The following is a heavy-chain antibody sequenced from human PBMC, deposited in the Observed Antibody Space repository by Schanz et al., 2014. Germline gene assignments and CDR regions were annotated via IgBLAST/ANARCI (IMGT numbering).Heavy chain of an antibody. CDR1: GGSFSGYF. CDR2: INHSGNN. CDR3: ARVHSTSLERGSHYYMDV. D-gene: IGHD2-2*01. V-gene: IGHV4-34*02. Sequence: QVQLQQWGAGLLKPSETLSLTCDVYGGSFSGYFWSWIRQPPGKGLEWIGEINHSGNNYYNPSLKSRVTISVDTSKNQFSLKLTSVTAADTAVYYCARVHSTSLERGSHYYMDVWGKGTTVTVSS. J-gene: IGHJ6*03.